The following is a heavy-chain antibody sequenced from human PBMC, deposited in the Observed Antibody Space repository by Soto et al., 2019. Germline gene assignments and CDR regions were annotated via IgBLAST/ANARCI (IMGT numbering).Heavy chain of an antibody. J-gene: IGHJ3*02. CDR3: ARGSSTSWGTWGIAVADAFDI. V-gene: IGHV1-46*01. CDR2: INPSGGST. Sequence: QVQLVQSGAEVKKPGASVKVSCKASGYTFTSYFIHWVRQAPGQGLEWMGIINPSGGSTSYAQKFQGRVTMTRDTSTSTVYMELSSLRSEDTAVYYCARGSSTSWGTWGIAVADAFDIWGQGTMVTVSS. CDR1: GYTFTSYF. D-gene: IGHD6-19*01.